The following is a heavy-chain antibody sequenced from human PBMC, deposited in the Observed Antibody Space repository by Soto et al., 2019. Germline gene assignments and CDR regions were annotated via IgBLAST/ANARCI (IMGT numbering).Heavy chain of an antibody. D-gene: IGHD3-22*01. CDR2: ISYDGSNK. CDR3: ASSHDSSGYQPDFDY. CDR1: GFTFSSYA. J-gene: IGHJ4*02. V-gene: IGHV3-30-3*01. Sequence: GGSLRLSCAASGFTFSSYAMHWVRQAPGKGLEWVAVISYDGSNKYYADSVKGRFTISRDNSKNTLYLQMNSLRAEDTAVYYCASSHDSSGYQPDFDYWGQGTLVTVSS.